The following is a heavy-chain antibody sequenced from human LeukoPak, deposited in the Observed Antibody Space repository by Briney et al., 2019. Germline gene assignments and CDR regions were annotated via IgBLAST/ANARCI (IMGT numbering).Heavy chain of an antibody. Sequence: ASVKVSCMASAYAYIRDFLHWVRQAPGQGFQWVGWLDPNNGDTDYAQKFQGRVTMNRYMSISTAYMDLGRLTSDDTAGYYCVRISGSGLDDFHTRGQGTLVTVSS. V-gene: IGHV1-2*02. CDR2: LDPNNGDT. CDR1: AYAYIRDF. D-gene: IGHD2-15*01. J-gene: IGHJ3*02. CDR3: VRISGSGLDDFHT.